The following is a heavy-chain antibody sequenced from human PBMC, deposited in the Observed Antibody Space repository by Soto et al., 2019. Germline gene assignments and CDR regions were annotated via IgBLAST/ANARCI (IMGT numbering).Heavy chain of an antibody. J-gene: IGHJ4*02. V-gene: IGHV1-2*02. CDR2: INPKNGDT. Sequence: ASVKVSCKTSGYTFTGYFVHWVRQSPGQGLEWMGWINPKNGDTNYAQKFQGRVTLTTDTSINTAYMHLSRLDSDDSAVYYCARRAVTSTAYYFDFWGQGTLVTV. CDR1: GYTFTGYF. D-gene: IGHD4-17*01. CDR3: ARRAVTSTAYYFDF.